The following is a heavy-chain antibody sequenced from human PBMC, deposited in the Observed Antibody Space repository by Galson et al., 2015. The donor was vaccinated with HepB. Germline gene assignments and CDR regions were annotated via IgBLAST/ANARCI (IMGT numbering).Heavy chain of an antibody. CDR1: GGTFSNYV. CDR3: ARTVGYSSSWYGGPLEAFGI. V-gene: IGHV1-69*13. D-gene: IGHD6-13*01. CDR2: IIPIFGTT. Sequence: SVKVSCKTSGGTFSNYVISWVRQAPGQGLEWMGGIIPIFGTTNYAQKFQGRVTITADESTSTAYMELSSQTSDDTAVYYCARTVGYSSSWYGGPLEAFGIWGQGTMVTVSS. J-gene: IGHJ3*02.